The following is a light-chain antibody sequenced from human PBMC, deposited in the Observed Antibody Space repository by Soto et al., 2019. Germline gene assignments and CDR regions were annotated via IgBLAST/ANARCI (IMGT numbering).Light chain of an antibody. V-gene: IGLV2-14*03. Sequence: QSVLTQPASVSGSPGQSITISCAGTSSDVGAYNYVSWYQHHPGKAPKLMIYDVNNRPSGDSNRFSGSKSGNTASLTISGLQAEDEADYYCSSWTSGATYVFGSGTNVTV. CDR1: SSDVGAYNY. CDR2: DVN. J-gene: IGLJ1*01. CDR3: SSWTSGATYV.